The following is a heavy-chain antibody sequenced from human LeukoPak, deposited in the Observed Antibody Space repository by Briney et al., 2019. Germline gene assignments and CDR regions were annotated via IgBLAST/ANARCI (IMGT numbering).Heavy chain of an antibody. Sequence: ASETLSLTCTASGCSVSSGSYYWSCIRQPPGKGREWIGYIYYSGSTTYNPALKSRVTISVDTAKNQFSLKLSSVTAADTAVYYCAREVRGDLRYFDWLSPPTHWYFDLWGRGTLVTVSS. J-gene: IGHJ2*01. CDR3: AREVRGDLRYFDWLSPPTHWYFDL. CDR2: IYYSGST. CDR1: GCSVSSGSYY. D-gene: IGHD3-9*01. V-gene: IGHV4-61*01.